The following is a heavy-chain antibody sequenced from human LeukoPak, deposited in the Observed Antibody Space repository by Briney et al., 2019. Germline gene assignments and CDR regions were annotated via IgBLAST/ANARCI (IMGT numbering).Heavy chain of an antibody. D-gene: IGHD6-19*01. CDR2: ISYDGNNK. CDR3: AKDTTSSGWYPHYYFDY. Sequence: GGSLRLSCAASGFTFSSYGMHWVRQAPGKGLEWVAVISYDGNNKYYADSVKGRFTISRDNSKNTLYLQMNSLRAEDTAVYYCAKDTTSSGWYPHYYFDYWGQGTLVTVSS. CDR1: GFTFSSYG. V-gene: IGHV3-30*18. J-gene: IGHJ4*02.